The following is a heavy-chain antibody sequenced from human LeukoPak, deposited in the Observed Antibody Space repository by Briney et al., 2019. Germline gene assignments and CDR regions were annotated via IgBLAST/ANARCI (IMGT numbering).Heavy chain of an antibody. CDR1: GGSISSGGYY. CDR2: IYHSGST. J-gene: IGHJ4*02. Sequence: SETLSLTCTVSGGSISSGGYYWSWIRQPPGKGLEWIGYIYHSGSTYYNPSLKSRVTISVDRSKNQFSLKLSSVTDADTAVYYCARDRLYSSSPSHYWGQGTLVTVSS. D-gene: IGHD6-6*01. V-gene: IGHV4-30-2*01. CDR3: ARDRLYSSSPSHY.